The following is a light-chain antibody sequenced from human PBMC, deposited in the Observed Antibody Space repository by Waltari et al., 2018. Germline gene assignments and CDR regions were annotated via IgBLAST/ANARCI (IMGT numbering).Light chain of an antibody. V-gene: IGLV2-14*03. CDR1: SRDVGGYNF. CDR3: CSYTRSGSLV. CDR2: DVG. J-gene: IGLJ2*01. Sequence: QSALPQPASVSGSPGQSISISCTGTSRDVGGYNFVSWYQRLPGKAPKLIIYDVGNRPSGVSNRFSGSKSGNTASLIISGLQADDEADYYCCSYTRSGSLVFGGGTKLTVL.